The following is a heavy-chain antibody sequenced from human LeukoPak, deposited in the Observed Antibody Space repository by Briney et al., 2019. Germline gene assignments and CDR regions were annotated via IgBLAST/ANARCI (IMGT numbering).Heavy chain of an antibody. CDR3: TTGYGSTWYG. V-gene: IGHV3-15*01. Sequence: KTGGSLSLSCASSGSTFSIAWMNWVRKTPGKGLEWVGHIKSKIDGGTTDYAEPVKSRFTISRDDSKNTVYLQMNSLKTEDTAVYYCTTGYGSTWYGWGQGTLVTISS. CDR2: IKSKIDGGTT. D-gene: IGHD6-13*01. CDR1: GSTFSIAW. J-gene: IGHJ4*02.